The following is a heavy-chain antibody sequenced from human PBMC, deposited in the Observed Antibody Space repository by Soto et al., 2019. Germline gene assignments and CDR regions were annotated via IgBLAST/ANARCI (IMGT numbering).Heavy chain of an antibody. D-gene: IGHD5-18*01. Sequence: SETLSLTCSVSGGPISSSSYYWGWIRQAPGKGLEWLATIYYTGYTYHNPSLKSHVTISVDTSKDQFSLELTSVTAADTALYYCARSAIATHWFFDLWGRGALVTVSS. V-gene: IGHV4-39*01. CDR3: ARSAIATHWFFDL. J-gene: IGHJ2*01. CDR1: GGPISSSSYY. CDR2: IYYTGYT.